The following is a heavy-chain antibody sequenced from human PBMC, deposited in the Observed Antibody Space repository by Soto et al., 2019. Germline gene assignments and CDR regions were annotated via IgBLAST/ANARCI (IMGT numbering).Heavy chain of an antibody. Sequence: EVQLLESGGGLVQPGGSLRLYCAASGFTFSCCAMSCVRQAPGKGLEWVSTIHGGAVYTHYTDSVKGRFTSSRDNSANYLYLQMNRLRAEDTAVYYCARNRGSGSYSNWPFDVWGRGTLVTVSS. V-gene: IGHV3-23*01. CDR3: ARNRGSGSYSNWPFDV. J-gene: IGHJ2*01. CDR2: IHGGAVYT. CDR1: GFTFSCCA. D-gene: IGHD2-15*01.